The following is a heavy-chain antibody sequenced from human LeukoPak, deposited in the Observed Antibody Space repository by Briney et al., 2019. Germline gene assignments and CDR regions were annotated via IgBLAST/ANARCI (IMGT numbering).Heavy chain of an antibody. V-gene: IGHV1-69*13. CDR1: GGTFSSYA. Sequence: GASVKVSCKASGGTFSSYAISWVRQAPGQGLEWMGGIIPIFGTANYAQKFQGRVTITADESTSTAYMELSSLRSEDTAVYYCARDGSGSNWFDPWGQGTLVTVSS. CDR3: ARDGSGSNWFDP. D-gene: IGHD6-19*01. J-gene: IGHJ5*02. CDR2: IIPIFGTA.